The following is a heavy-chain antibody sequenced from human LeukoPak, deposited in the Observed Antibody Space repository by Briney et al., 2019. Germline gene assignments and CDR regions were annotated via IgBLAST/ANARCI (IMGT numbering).Heavy chain of an antibody. J-gene: IGHJ4*02. CDR1: GDTFTSYA. CDR3: ARRGYGDPAFDY. Sequence: ASAKLSCKASGDTFTSYAISWVRQPPGQGLERMGVIITIFGTATYAQKFQGRVTITADESTSTAYMELSSLRSEDTAVYYCARRGYGDPAFDYWGQGTLVTVSS. CDR2: IITIFGTA. V-gene: IGHV1-69*13. D-gene: IGHD4-17*01.